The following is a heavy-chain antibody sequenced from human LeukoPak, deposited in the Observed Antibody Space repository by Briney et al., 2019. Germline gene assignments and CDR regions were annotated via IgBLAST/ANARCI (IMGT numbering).Heavy chain of an antibody. CDR3: ARACSGYDPQLDY. CDR2: ISYDGSNK. V-gene: IGHV3-30-3*01. CDR1: GFTFSSHA. J-gene: IGHJ4*02. Sequence: PGGSLRLSCAASGFTFSSHAMHWVRQAPGKGLEWVAVISYDGSNKYYADSVKGRFTISRDNSKNTLYLQMNSLRAEDTAVYYCARACSGYDPQLDYWGQGTLVTVSS. D-gene: IGHD5-12*01.